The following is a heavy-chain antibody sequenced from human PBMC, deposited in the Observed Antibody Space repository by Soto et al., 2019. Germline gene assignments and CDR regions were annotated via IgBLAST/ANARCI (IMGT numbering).Heavy chain of an antibody. J-gene: IGHJ6*02. CDR2: IYYSGST. V-gene: IGHV4-39*01. D-gene: IGHD2-2*02. Sequence: SETLSLTCTVSGGSISSSSYYWGWIRQPPGKGLEWIGSIYYSGSTYYNPSLKSRVTISVDTSKNQFSLKLSSVTAADTAVYYCARPHCSSTSCYSDYYYYGMDVWGQGTTVTVSS. CDR1: GGSISSSSYY. CDR3: ARPHCSSTSCYSDYYYYGMDV.